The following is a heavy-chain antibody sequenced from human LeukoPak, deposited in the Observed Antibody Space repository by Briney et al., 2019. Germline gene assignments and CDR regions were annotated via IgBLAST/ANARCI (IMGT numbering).Heavy chain of an antibody. CDR2: INPNSGGT. J-gene: IGHJ5*02. D-gene: IGHD1-26*01. Sequence: VASVKVSCKASGYTLTGYYMHWVRQAPGQGLEWMGWINPNSGGTNYAQKFQGRVTMTRDTSISTAYMELSGLRSDDTAVYYCARDTTRDNWFDPWGQGTLVTVSS. CDR3: ARDTTRDNWFDP. CDR1: GYTLTGYY. V-gene: IGHV1-2*02.